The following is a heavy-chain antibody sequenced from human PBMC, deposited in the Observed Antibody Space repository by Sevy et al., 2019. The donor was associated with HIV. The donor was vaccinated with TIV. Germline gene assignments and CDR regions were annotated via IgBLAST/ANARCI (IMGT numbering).Heavy chain of an antibody. D-gene: IGHD2-2*01. Sequence: GGSLRLSCAASGFAFSTHAMHWVRQSPGKGLEWVAVISSEGTETFYAASVEGRFTISRDNSKNTLSLQLNSLRPEDTAVYYWARDGGNSFKWYPLYWGQGNLVTVSS. CDR1: GFAFSTHA. CDR3: ARDGGNSFKWYPLY. J-gene: IGHJ4*01. CDR2: ISSEGTET. V-gene: IGHV3-30-3*01.